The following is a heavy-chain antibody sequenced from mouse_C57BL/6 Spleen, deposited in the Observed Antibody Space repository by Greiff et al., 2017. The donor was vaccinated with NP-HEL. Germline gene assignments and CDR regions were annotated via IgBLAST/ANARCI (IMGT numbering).Heavy chain of an antibody. CDR1: GYAFSSSW. CDR3: ARGAFMDY. J-gene: IGHJ4*01. CDR2: IYPGDGDT. Sequence: QVQLQQSGPELVKPGASVKISCKASGYAFSSSWMNWVKQRPGKGLEWIGRIYPGDGDTNYNGKFKGKATLTADKSSSTAYMQLSSLTSEDSAVYFCARGAFMDYWGQGTSVTVSS. V-gene: IGHV1-82*01.